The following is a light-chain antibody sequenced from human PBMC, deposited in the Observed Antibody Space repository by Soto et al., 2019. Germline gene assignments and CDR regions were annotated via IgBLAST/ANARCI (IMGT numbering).Light chain of an antibody. CDR2: DAS. J-gene: IGKJ1*01. Sequence: EIVLTQSPATLSLSPGERATLSCRASQSVNSYLAWYQQKPGQAPRLLIYDASNRATGIPARFSGSGSGTDFTLTISSLEPEDFAVYYCQQRSNWPSWTFGQGTKVDIK. CDR1: QSVNSY. V-gene: IGKV3-11*01. CDR3: QQRSNWPSWT.